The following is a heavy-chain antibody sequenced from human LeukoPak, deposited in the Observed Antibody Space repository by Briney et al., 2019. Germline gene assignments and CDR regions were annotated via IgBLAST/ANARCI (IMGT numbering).Heavy chain of an antibody. Sequence: SETLSLTRTVSGGSISSISYYWGWIRQSPGKGLEWIGSIYYSGSTYCNPSLKSRVTIFVDTSKNQFSVRLSSVTAADTAVYYCASQLAYCGDDCYHKQFFDYWGQGTLVTVSS. J-gene: IGHJ4*02. V-gene: IGHV4-39*01. D-gene: IGHD2-21*02. CDR1: GGSISSISYY. CDR2: IYYSGST. CDR3: ASQLAYCGDDCYHKQFFDY.